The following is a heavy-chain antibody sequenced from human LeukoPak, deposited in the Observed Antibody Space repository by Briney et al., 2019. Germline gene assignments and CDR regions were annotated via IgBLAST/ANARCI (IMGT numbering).Heavy chain of an antibody. Sequence: ASVKVSCKASGYTFTSYYMHWVRQAPGQGLEWMGIINPSGGSTSYAQKFQGRVTMTRDTPTSTVYMELSSLRSEDTAVYYCARDTYYDYGGNPSDAFDIWGQGTMVTVSS. D-gene: IGHD4-23*01. CDR2: INPSGGST. V-gene: IGHV1-46*01. CDR3: ARDTYYDYGGNPSDAFDI. J-gene: IGHJ3*02. CDR1: GYTFTSYY.